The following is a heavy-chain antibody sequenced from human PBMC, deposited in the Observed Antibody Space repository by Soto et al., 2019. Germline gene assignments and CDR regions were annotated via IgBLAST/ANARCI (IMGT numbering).Heavy chain of an antibody. V-gene: IGHV3-48*02. J-gene: IGHJ4*02. CDR2: ISSGSSAI. CDR1: GFTFSDYS. CDR3: ARDTPFDY. Sequence: GGSLRLSCAASGFTFSDYSMNWVRQAPGKGLEWVAYISSGSSAIYYADSVKGRFTISRDNVKNSLYLQMNSLRDEDTAVYYCARDTPFDYWGQGAPVTVSS.